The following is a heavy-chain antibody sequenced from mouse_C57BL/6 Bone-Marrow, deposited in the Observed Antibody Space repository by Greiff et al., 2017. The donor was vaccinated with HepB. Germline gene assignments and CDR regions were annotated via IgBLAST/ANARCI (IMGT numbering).Heavy chain of an antibody. J-gene: IGHJ1*03. CDR2: IYPRSGNT. V-gene: IGHV1-81*01. CDR3: AHYGSTWYFDV. D-gene: IGHD1-1*01. CDR1: GYTFTSYG. Sequence: QVQLQQSGAELARPGASVKLSCKASGYTFTSYGISWVKQRTGQGLEWIGEIYPRSGNTYYNEKFKGKATLTADKSSSTAYMELRSLTSEDSAVYFCAHYGSTWYFDVWGTGATVTDSS.